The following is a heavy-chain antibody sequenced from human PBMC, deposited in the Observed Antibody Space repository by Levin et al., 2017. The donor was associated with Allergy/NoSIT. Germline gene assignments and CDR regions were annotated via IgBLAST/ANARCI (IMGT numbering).Heavy chain of an antibody. Sequence: LSLTCAASGFTFDDYAMHWVRQAPGKGLEWVSGISWNSGSIGYADSVKGRFTISRDNAKNSLYLQMNSLRAEDTALYYCAKDTWFTIFGVSQGGMDVWGQGTTVTVSS. CDR1: GFTFDDYA. D-gene: IGHD3-3*01. J-gene: IGHJ6*02. CDR2: ISWNSGSI. CDR3: AKDTWFTIFGVSQGGMDV. V-gene: IGHV3-9*01.